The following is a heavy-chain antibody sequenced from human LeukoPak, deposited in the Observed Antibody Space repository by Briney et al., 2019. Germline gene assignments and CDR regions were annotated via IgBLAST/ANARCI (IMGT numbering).Heavy chain of an antibody. V-gene: IGHV1-46*01. CDR2: IDPSGGRT. CDR3: ARAFTVMGAFDI. Sequence: GASVKVSCKASGYTFTSYYMHWVRQAPGQGLEWMGRIDPSGGRTSYAQKFQDRVTMTRDTSTTTIYMELSSLRSEDTAVYYCARAFTVMGAFDIWGQGTMVTVSS. CDR1: GYTFTSYY. D-gene: IGHD4-17*01. J-gene: IGHJ3*02.